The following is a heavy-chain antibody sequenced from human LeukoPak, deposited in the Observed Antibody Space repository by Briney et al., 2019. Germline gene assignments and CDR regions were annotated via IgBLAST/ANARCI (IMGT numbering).Heavy chain of an antibody. CDR1: GYTFTGYY. D-gene: IGHD2-2*01. V-gene: IGHV1-2*02. J-gene: IGHJ3*02. CDR3: ARAGIVVVPAAMPGPNDAFDI. Sequence: ASVKVSCKASGYTFTGYYMHWVRQAPGQGLEWMGWINPNSGGTNYAQKFQGRVTMTRDTSISTAYMELSRLRSDDTAVYYCARAGIVVVPAAMPGPNDAFDIWGQGTMVTVSS. CDR2: INPNSGGT.